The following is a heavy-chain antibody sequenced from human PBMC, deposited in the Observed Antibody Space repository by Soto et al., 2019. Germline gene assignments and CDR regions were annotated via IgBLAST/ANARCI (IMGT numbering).Heavy chain of an antibody. CDR3: ARERRGYDSTYYYYYYMDV. J-gene: IGHJ6*03. Sequence: SETLSLTCAIYGGSFSGYDWSWIRQPPGKGLEWIGEINNSGSTNYNPSLKSRVTISFDTSKNQFSLKLSSVTAADTAVYYCARERRGYDSTYYYYYYMDVWGKGTTVTVSS. CDR1: GGSFSGYD. CDR2: INNSGST. V-gene: IGHV4-34*01. D-gene: IGHD5-12*01.